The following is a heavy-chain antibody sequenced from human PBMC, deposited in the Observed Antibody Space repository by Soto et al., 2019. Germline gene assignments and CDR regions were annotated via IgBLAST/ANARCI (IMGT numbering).Heavy chain of an antibody. V-gene: IGHV1-69*13. CDR1: GGTFSSYA. J-gene: IGHJ4*02. Sequence: ASVKVSCKASGGTFSSYAISWVRQAPGQGLEWMGGIIPIFGTANYAQKFQGRVTITADESTSTAYMELSSLRSEDTAVYYCARDAYCSSTSCYAGNGGWGQGTLVTVSS. CDR2: IIPIFGTA. CDR3: ARDAYCSSTSCYAGNGG. D-gene: IGHD2-2*01.